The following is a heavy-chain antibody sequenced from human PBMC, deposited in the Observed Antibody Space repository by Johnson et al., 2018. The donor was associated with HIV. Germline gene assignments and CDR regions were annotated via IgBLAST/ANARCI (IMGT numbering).Heavy chain of an antibody. J-gene: IGHJ3*02. V-gene: IGHV3-33*06. CDR1: GFTFSSYG. D-gene: IGHD6-19*01. Sequence: QVQLVESGGGVVQPGRSLRLSCAASGFTFSSYGMHWVRQAPGKGLEWVAVIWYDGSNKYYADSVKGRFTISRDNSKNTLYLQMNSLRAEDTAVYYCAKEASGWYHAGDAFDIWGQGTMVTVSS. CDR3: AKEASGWYHAGDAFDI. CDR2: IWYDGSNK.